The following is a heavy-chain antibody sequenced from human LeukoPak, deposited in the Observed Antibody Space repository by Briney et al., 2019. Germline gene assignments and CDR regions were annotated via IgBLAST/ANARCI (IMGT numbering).Heavy chain of an antibody. J-gene: IGHJ5*02. CDR3: AREAWAGTLSGWFDP. Sequence: SETLSLTCAVYGGSFSGYYWSWIRQPPGKGLEWIGEINHSGSTNYNPSLKSRVTISVDTSKNQFSLKLSSVTAADTAIFYCAREAWAGTLSGWFDPWGQGALVTVSS. V-gene: IGHV4-34*01. CDR1: GGSFSGYY. CDR2: INHSGST. D-gene: IGHD1-7*01.